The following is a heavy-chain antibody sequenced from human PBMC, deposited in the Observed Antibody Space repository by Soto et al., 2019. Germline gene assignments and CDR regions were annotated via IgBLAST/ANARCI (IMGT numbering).Heavy chain of an antibody. CDR1: GFTFSSYA. CDR2: ISGSGGST. Sequence: GGSLRLSCAASGFTFSSYAMSWVRQAPGKGLEWVSAISGSGGSTYYADSVKGRFTISRDNSKNTLYLQMNSLRAEDTAVYYCAKVVDFWSGSSQDAFDIWGQGTMVTVSS. D-gene: IGHD3-3*01. V-gene: IGHV3-23*01. J-gene: IGHJ3*02. CDR3: AKVVDFWSGSSQDAFDI.